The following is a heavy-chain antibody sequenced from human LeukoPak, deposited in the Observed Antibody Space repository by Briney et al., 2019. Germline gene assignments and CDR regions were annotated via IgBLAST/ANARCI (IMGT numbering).Heavy chain of an antibody. J-gene: IGHJ4*02. Sequence: GGSLRLSCAASGFTFSSYGMSWVRQAPGKGLEWVSAISGSGGSTYYADSVKGRFTISRDNSKNTLYLQMNSLRAEDTAVYYCAKDIYVWGSLLVDYWGQGTLVTVSS. D-gene: IGHD3-16*01. CDR2: ISGSGGST. CDR1: GFTFSSYG. V-gene: IGHV3-23*01. CDR3: AKDIYVWGSLLVDY.